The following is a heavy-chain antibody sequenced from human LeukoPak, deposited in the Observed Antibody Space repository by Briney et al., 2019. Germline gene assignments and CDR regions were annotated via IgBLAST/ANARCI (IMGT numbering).Heavy chain of an antibody. CDR3: ARDLSSGYDWHYYYYGMDV. CDR1: GFTFSSYA. Sequence: GSLRLSCAASGFTFSSYAMHWVRQAPGKGLEWVAVISYDGSNKYYADSVKGRFTISRDNSKNTLYLQMNSLRAEDTAVYYCARDLSSGYDWHYYYYGMDVWGQGTTVTVSS. CDR2: ISYDGSNK. V-gene: IGHV3-30-3*01. D-gene: IGHD5-12*01. J-gene: IGHJ6*02.